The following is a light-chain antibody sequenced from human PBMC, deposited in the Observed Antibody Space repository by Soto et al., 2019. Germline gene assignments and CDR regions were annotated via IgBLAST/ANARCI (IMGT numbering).Light chain of an antibody. V-gene: IGKV3-11*01. CDR2: DAS. CDR3: HQRSNWPGT. J-gene: IGKJ4*01. CDR1: QRISDH. Sequence: EIVLTQSPATLSLSPGERATLSCRASQRISDHLAWYQHKPGQAPRLLIYDASNSATGIPARFTGSGSGTDFTLTISSLEPEDFAVYYCHQRSNWPGTFGGGTKVDI.